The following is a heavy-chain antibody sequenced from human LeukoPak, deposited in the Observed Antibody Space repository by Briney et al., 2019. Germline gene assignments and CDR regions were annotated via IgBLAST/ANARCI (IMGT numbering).Heavy chain of an antibody. V-gene: IGHV4-39*01. Sequence: PSETLSLTCTVSGGSISSSSYYWGWIRQPPGKGLEWIGSIYYSGNTYYNPSLKSRVTISIDTSKNQFSLKLSSVTAADTAVYYCANSANYGGNSGYFDYWGQGTLVTVSS. CDR3: ANSANYGGNSGYFDY. J-gene: IGHJ4*02. D-gene: IGHD4-23*01. CDR2: IYYSGNT. CDR1: GGSISSSSYY.